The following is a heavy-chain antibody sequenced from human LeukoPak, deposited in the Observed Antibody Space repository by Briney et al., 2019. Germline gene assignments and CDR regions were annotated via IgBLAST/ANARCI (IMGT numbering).Heavy chain of an antibody. J-gene: IGHJ4*02. V-gene: IGHV3-7*01. CDR3: ARMSTAMAPKFDS. Sequence: GGSLRLSCAASGITSSSNWMSWVRQAPGKGLEWVANIKQDGSEKYYVDSVKGRFTISRDNANNSLYLQMNSLRAEDTAVYYCARMSTAMAPKFDSWGQGSLVTVSS. D-gene: IGHD5-18*01. CDR1: GITSSSNW. CDR2: IKQDGSEK.